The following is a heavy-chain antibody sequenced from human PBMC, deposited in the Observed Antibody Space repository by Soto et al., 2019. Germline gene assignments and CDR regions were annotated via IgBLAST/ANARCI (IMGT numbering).Heavy chain of an antibody. CDR2: IYYSGST. Sequence: SGTLSLTCTFSGGSISSGGDYGTWIRQHPGKGLEWIGYIYYSGSTYSNPSLKSRVTISVDTSKNQFSLKLSSVTAADTAVYYCARLYCSGGSCYSGYSNYYYGMDVWGKGTTVTVSS. CDR3: ARLYCSGGSCYSGYSNYYYGMDV. V-gene: IGHV4-30-4*08. J-gene: IGHJ6*04. D-gene: IGHD2-15*01. CDR1: GGSISSGGDY.